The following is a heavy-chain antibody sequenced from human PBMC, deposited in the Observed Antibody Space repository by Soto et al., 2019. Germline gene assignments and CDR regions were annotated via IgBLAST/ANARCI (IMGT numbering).Heavy chain of an antibody. Sequence: GGSVRLACAASRVSCGTDTMPWVRQGPDKGLEWVAVISYDGNNKFYADSVKGRFTISRDSTKQTLYLQMNSLRPDDTAMYYYARDGVSSTEYTWTYGTYFAYWGQGA. J-gene: IGHJ4*02. V-gene: IGHV3-30-3*01. D-gene: IGHD1-20*01. CDR2: ISYDGNNK. CDR1: RVSCGTDT. CDR3: ARDGVSSTEYTWTYGTYFAY.